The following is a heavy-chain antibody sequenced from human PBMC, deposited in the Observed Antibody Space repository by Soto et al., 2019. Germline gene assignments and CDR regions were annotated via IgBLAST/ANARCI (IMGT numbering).Heavy chain of an antibody. CDR1: GGTFSSYA. V-gene: IGHV1-69*13. CDR2: IIPIFGTA. CDR3: ARADWSGERGGYYYYGMDV. D-gene: IGHD3-3*01. Sequence: SVKVSCKASGGTFSSYAISWVRQAPGQGLEWMGGIIPIFGTANYAQKFQGRVTITADESTSTAYMELSSLRSEDTAVYYCARADWSGERGGYYYYGMDVWGQGTTVTV. J-gene: IGHJ6*02.